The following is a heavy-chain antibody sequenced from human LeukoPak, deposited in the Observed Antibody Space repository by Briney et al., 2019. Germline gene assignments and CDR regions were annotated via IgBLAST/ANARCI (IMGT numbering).Heavy chain of an antibody. CDR1: GYSFSSYW. D-gene: IGHD5-18*01. CDR3: ARHRGYSYADAFDI. V-gene: IGHV5-51*01. CDR2: IYPGDSDT. Sequence: GESLKISCKGSGYSFSSYWIDWVRQMPGKGLEWMGIIYPGDSDTRYSPSFQGQVTISADKSISTAYLQWSSLKASDTAMYYCARHRGYSYADAFDIWGQGTMVAVSS. J-gene: IGHJ3*02.